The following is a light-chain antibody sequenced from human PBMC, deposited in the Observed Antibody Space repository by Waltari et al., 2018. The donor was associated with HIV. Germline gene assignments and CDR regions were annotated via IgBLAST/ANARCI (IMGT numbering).Light chain of an antibody. CDR3: QHLNSYPPFT. V-gene: IGKV1-9*01. CDR1: QAISSN. CDR2: AAS. Sequence: DIQSTQSPSFMSASVGDRATITCRATQAISSNLAWYQQKPGQAPTLLIYAASSLPSGVPSRFSGSGSGTEFTLTIRSLQPEDFATYYCQHLNSYPPFTFGPGTTVD. J-gene: IGKJ3*01.